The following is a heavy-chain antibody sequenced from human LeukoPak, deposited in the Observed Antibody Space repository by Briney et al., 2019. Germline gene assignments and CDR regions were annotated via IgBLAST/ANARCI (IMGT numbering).Heavy chain of an antibody. J-gene: IGHJ4*02. CDR1: GGSISSYY. CDR3: ARDHAGSGYPYYFDY. CDR2: IYYSGST. V-gene: IGHV4-59*12. Sequence: PSETLSLTCTVSGGSISSYYWSWIRQPPGKELEWIGYIYYSGSTNYNPSLKSRVTISVDKSKNQFSLKLSSVTAADTAVYYCARDHAGSGYPYYFDYWGQGTLVTVSS. D-gene: IGHD3-22*01.